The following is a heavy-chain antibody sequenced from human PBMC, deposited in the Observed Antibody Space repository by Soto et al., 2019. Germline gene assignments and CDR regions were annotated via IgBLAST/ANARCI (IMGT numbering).Heavy chain of an antibody. CDR1: GGTFSRYT. CDR2: IIPIFGAA. V-gene: IGHV1-69*01. CDR3: EQDENGNSLAY. Sequence: QVQLVQSGAEVKKPGSSVKVSCKASGGTFSRYTISWVRQAPGQGLEWMGGIIPIFGAAKYAQKFQDRVTVTADESTSTAYMELSSLRSEDTAVYYCEQDENGNSLAYWGQGTLVTVSS. D-gene: IGHD3-16*01. J-gene: IGHJ4*02.